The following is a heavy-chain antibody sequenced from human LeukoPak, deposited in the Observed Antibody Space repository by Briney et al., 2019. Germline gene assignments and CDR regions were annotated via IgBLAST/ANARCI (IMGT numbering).Heavy chain of an antibody. V-gene: IGHV4-59*08. CDR2: IYYSGST. J-gene: IGHJ5*02. D-gene: IGHD3-10*01. Sequence: SETLSLTCTVSGGSISSYYWSWIRQPPGKEWKWIGYIYYSGSTNYNPSLKSRVTISVDTSKNQFSLKLSSVTAADTAVYYCARHITQTFNWFDPWGQGTLVTVSS. CDR1: GGSISSYY. CDR3: ARHITQTFNWFDP.